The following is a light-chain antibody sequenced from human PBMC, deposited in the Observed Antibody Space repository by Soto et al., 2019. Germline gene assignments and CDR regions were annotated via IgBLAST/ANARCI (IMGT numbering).Light chain of an antibody. CDR2: KGS. V-gene: IGKV1-5*03. Sequence: DVQMTQSPSTLSASVGDKVTITCRASQSLPSTWLAWFQQRPGKAPNVLIYKGSALASGVSSRFSGSGSGTEFTLTISSLQPDELETYFCQQYDARASWTFGKGIRV. J-gene: IGKJ1*01. CDR3: QQYDARASWT. CDR1: QSLPSTW.